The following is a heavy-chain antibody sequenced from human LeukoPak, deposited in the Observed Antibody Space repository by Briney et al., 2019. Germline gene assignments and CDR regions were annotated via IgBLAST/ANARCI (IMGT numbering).Heavy chain of an antibody. V-gene: IGHV3-23*01. Sequence: GGSLRLSCAASGFTFRNYAMSWVRQAPGKGLEWVSAISGSGGSTYYADSVKGRFTISRDNSKNTLYLQMNSLRAEDTAVYYCAKDLWDPRYYYVSSGYYFGAFDIWGQGTMVTVSS. D-gene: IGHD3-22*01. CDR1: GFTFRNYA. CDR2: ISGSGGST. J-gene: IGHJ3*02. CDR3: AKDLWDPRYYYVSSGYYFGAFDI.